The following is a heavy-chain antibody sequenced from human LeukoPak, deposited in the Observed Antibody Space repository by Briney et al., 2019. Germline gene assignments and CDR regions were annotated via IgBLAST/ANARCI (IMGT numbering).Heavy chain of an antibody. D-gene: IGHD2/OR15-2a*01. CDR3: ARDTILRAFDI. Sequence: PGGSLRLSCAVSGFTFDDYAMSWVRQTPGKGLEGVSYISSSGSTIYYADSVKGRFTISRDNAKNSLYLQMNSLRAEDTAVYYCARDTILRAFDIWGQGTMVTVSS. J-gene: IGHJ3*02. V-gene: IGHV3-48*03. CDR1: GFTFDDYA. CDR2: ISSSGSTI.